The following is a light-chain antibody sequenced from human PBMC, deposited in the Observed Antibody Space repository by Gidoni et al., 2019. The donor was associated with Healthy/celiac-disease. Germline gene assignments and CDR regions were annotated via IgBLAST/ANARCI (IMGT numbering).Light chain of an antibody. V-gene: IGKV1-9*01. CDR2: AAS. J-gene: IGKJ1*01. Sequence: DIQLTQSPSFLSASVGDRVTIPCRARQGISSYLAWYQQKPGKAPKLLIYAASTLQSGVPSRFSGRGSGKEFTLTISSLQLEELATYYCQQLNSYPRTFGQGTKVEIK. CDR1: QGISSY. CDR3: QQLNSYPRT.